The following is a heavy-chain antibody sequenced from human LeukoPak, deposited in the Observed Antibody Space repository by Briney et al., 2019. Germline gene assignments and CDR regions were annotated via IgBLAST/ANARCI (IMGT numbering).Heavy chain of an antibody. Sequence: PGGSLRLSCAASGFTFSSYAMSWVRQAPGKGLEWASAISGSGGSTYYADSVKGRFTISRDNSKNTLYLQMNSLRAEDTAVYYCAKDQRYDYSNWFDPWGQGTLVTVSS. CDR1: GFTFSSYA. V-gene: IGHV3-23*01. J-gene: IGHJ5*02. CDR2: ISGSGGST. CDR3: AKDQRYDYSNWFDP. D-gene: IGHD4-11*01.